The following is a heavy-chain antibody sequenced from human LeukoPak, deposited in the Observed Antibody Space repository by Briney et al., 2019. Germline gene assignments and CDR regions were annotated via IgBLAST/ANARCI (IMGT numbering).Heavy chain of an antibody. J-gene: IGHJ4*02. CDR1: GFTFSSYA. V-gene: IGHV3-23*01. CDR3: AKTSGSYYAGWYFDY. D-gene: IGHD1-26*01. Sequence: GGSLRLSCAASGFTFSSYAMSWVRQAPGKGLEWVSAISGSGGSTYYADSVKGRFTISRDNSKNTLYLQMNGLRAEDTAVYYCAKTSGSYYAGWYFDYWGRGTLVTVSS. CDR2: ISGSGGST.